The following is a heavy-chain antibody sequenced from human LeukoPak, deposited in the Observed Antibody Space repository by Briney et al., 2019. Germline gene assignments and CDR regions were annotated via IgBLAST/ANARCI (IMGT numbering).Heavy chain of an antibody. V-gene: IGHV1-46*01. CDR3: ARGLRLGELSL. CDR2: INSSGGST. CDR1: GYTFTRYY. J-gene: IGHJ4*02. Sequence: ASVKVSCKASGYTFTRYYMHWVRQAPGQGLEWMGIINSSGGSTNYAQKFQGRVTMTRDTYTSTVYMDLSSLRSEDTAVYYCARGLRLGELSLWGQGTLVTVSS. D-gene: IGHD3-16*02.